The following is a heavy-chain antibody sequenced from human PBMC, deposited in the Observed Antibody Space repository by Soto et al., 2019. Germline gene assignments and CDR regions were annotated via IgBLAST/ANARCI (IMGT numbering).Heavy chain of an antibody. CDR2: ISGSGGST. CDR1: GFTFSSYA. D-gene: IGHD5-12*01. V-gene: IGHV3-23*01. Sequence: LSLTCAASGFTFSSYAMSWVRQAPGKGLEWVSAISGSGGSTYYADSVKGRFTISRDNSKNTLYLQMNSLRAEDTAVYYCAKEVSVGYSGYDFYYFDYWGQGTLVTVSS. CDR3: AKEVSVGYSGYDFYYFDY. J-gene: IGHJ4*02.